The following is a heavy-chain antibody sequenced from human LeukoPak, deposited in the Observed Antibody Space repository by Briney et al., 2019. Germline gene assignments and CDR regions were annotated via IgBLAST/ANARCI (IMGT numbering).Heavy chain of an antibody. J-gene: IGHJ5*02. CDR2: IYYSGNT. V-gene: IGHV4-59*06. CDR1: GGSISSYY. Sequence: SETLSLTCTVSGGSISSYYWSWIRQPPGKGLEWIGYIYYSGNTYYNPSLKSRLTISVDTSKNQFSLKLSSVTAADTAVYYCVRHPRNDFWGDYWNWFDPWGQGTLVTVSS. CDR3: VRHPRNDFWGDYWNWFDP. D-gene: IGHD3-3*01.